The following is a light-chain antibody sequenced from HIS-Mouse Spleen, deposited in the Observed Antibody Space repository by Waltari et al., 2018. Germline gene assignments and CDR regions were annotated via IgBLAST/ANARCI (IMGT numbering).Light chain of an antibody. Sequence: QSVLTQPPSASGTPGQRVTISCSGSSSNIGSNYVYWYQQLPGTAPKLLIYRNHPRPSGVPDRFSGSNSGTSASLAISGLRSEDEADYYCAAWDDSLSGPVFGGGTKLTVL. J-gene: IGLJ3*02. CDR3: AAWDDSLSGPV. CDR1: SSNIGSNY. V-gene: IGLV1-47*01. CDR2: RNH.